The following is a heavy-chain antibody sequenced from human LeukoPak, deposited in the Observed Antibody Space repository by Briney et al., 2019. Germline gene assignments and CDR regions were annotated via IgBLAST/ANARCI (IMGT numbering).Heavy chain of an antibody. V-gene: IGHV4-59*01. CDR1: GGSISSYY. Sequence: SETLSLTCTVSGGSISSYYCSWIRQPPGKGLEWIGYIYYSGSTNYNPSLKSRVTISVDTSKNQFSLKLSSVTAADTAVYYCARGRILTGYHYWGQGTLVTVSS. CDR2: IYYSGST. J-gene: IGHJ4*02. CDR3: ARGRILTGYHY. D-gene: IGHD3-9*01.